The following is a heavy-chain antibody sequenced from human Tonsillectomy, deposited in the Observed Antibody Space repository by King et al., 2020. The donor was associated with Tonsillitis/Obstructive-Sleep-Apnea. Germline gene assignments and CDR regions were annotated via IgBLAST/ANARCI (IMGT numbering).Heavy chain of an antibody. Sequence: QLVQSGAEVKKPGESRKISCQGSGYSFNSYWIGWVRQMSGKGLQWMGIIYPDDSDTRYSPSFQGQVTISADKSITTAYLQWSSLKASDTAMYYCAVAYCGGDCYDAYYMDVWGKGTTVTVSS. D-gene: IGHD2-21*01. J-gene: IGHJ6*03. CDR2: IYPDDSDT. CDR1: GYSFNSYW. V-gene: IGHV5-51*01. CDR3: AVAYCGGDCYDAYYMDV.